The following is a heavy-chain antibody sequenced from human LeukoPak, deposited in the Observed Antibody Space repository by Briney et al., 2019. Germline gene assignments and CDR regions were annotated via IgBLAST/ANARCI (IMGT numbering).Heavy chain of an antibody. CDR3: ARDRARRDAFDI. D-gene: IGHD1-26*01. V-gene: IGHV3-11*04. CDR1: GFAFSDFY. Sequence: GGSLRLSCAASGFAFSDFYMSWIRQAPGKGLEWVSYITRSGPTIYYADSVKGRFTISRDNAKNSLYLQMNSLRAEDTAVYYCARDRARRDAFDIWGQGTMVTVSS. J-gene: IGHJ3*02. CDR2: ITRSGPTI.